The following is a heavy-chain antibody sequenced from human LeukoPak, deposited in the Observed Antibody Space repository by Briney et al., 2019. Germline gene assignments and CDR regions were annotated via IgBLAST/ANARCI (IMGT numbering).Heavy chain of an antibody. CDR1: GFTFSSYS. J-gene: IGHJ3*02. V-gene: IGHV3-21*04. CDR2: ISSSSSYI. Sequence: PGGSLRLSCAASGFTFSSYSMNWVRQAPGKGLEWVSSISSSSSYIYYADSVKGRFTISRDNAKNSLYLQMNSLRAEDTAVYYCAKVMTYYFDTSGLRGAFDIWGHGTLVTVSS. D-gene: IGHD3-22*01. CDR3: AKVMTYYFDTSGLRGAFDI.